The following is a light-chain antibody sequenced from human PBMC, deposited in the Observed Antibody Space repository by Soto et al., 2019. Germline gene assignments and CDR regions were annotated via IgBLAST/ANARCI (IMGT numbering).Light chain of an antibody. CDR2: DVS. CDR1: SSDVGGYNY. Sequence: QSALTQPAFVSGSPGQSIAISCTGTSSDVGGYNYVSWYQQPPGKAPKLIIYDVSDRPSGVSNRFSGSKSGNTASLTISGLQADDEADYYCSSYTSPGTVVFGGGTKLTVL. CDR3: SSYTSPGTVV. V-gene: IGLV2-14*01. J-gene: IGLJ3*02.